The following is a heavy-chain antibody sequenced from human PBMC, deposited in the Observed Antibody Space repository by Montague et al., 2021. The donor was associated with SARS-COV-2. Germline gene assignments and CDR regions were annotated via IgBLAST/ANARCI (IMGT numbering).Heavy chain of an antibody. D-gene: IGHD4-23*01. CDR3: ARLRGDYGGTYDTFDI. J-gene: IGHJ3*02. CDR2: IYHSGST. V-gene: IGHV4-39*01. CDR1: GGSISSRSYY. Sequence: SETLSLTCTVSGGSISSRSYYWGWIRQPPGKGLEWIGCIYHSGSTYYNPSLKSRVTISVDTSKNQFSLKLSSVTAADTAVYYCARLRGDYGGTYDTFDIWGQGTMVTVSS.